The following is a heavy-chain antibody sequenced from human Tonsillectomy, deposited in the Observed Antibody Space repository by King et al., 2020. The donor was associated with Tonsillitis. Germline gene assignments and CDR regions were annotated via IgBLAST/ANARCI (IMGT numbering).Heavy chain of an antibody. CDR1: GGSISSGIYY. D-gene: IGHD6-13*01. CDR2: IQDSGRP. V-gene: IGHV4-31*03. J-gene: IGHJ6*02. CDR3: ARVVGNSRSRYYRGELYFYGMDV. Sequence: VQLQESGPGQVKPSETLSLICSVSGGSISSGIYYWAWIRRHPGKGLEWIGYIQDSGRPFYATSLKSRVSMYVDTSKNQFSLKLYSVTVADTAVYYCARVVGNSRSRYYRGELYFYGMDVWGQGTTVLVSS.